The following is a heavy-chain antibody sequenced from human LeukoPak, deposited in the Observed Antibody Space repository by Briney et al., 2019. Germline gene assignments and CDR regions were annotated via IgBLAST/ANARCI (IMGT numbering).Heavy chain of an antibody. D-gene: IGHD6-13*01. V-gene: IGHV1-46*01. Sequence: GASVKVSCKASGYTFTSYYMHWVRQAPGEGLEWMGVINPSGGSTSYAQKFQGRVTMTRDMSTSTVYMELSSLRSEDTAVYYCARRAAAGRMEEGGYFDYWGQGTLVTVSS. J-gene: IGHJ4*02. CDR1: GYTFTSYY. CDR3: ARRAAAGRMEEGGYFDY. CDR2: INPSGGST.